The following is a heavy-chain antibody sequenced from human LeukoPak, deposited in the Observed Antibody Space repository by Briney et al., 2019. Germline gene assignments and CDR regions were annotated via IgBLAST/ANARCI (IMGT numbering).Heavy chain of an antibody. D-gene: IGHD2-15*01. J-gene: IGHJ4*02. CDR2: ITGTGGR. CDR1: GFTLTNHG. V-gene: IGHV3-23*01. Sequence: GGSLRLSCAVSGFTLTNHGVSWVRQAPGKGLEWVSIITGTGGRYYGDSVKGRFILSRDNSKNTVYMQMSSLRAEDTATYYCAKDNCRDGNCPFPFDSWGQGTLVTVSS. CDR3: AKDNCRDGNCPFPFDS.